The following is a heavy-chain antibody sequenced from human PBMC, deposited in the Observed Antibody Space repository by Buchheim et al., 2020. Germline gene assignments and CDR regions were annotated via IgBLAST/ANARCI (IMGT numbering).Heavy chain of an antibody. CDR3: ARDIVVVPAAMFLYYYYGMDV. CDR2: INSDGSST. Sequence: EVQLVESGGGLVQPGGSLRLSCAASGFTFSSYWMHWVRQAPGKGLVWVSRINSDGSSTSYADSVKGRFTISRDNAKNTLYLKMNSLRAEDTAVYYCARDIVVVPAAMFLYYYYGMDVWGQGTT. J-gene: IGHJ6*02. CDR1: GFTFSSYW. D-gene: IGHD2-2*01. V-gene: IGHV3-74*01.